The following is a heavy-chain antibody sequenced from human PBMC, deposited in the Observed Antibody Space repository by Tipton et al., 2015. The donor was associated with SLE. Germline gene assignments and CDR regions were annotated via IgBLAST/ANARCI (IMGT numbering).Heavy chain of an antibody. CDR3: AKASQRRGYSSASLPIDY. D-gene: IGHD6-19*01. V-gene: IGHV3-30*02. J-gene: IGHJ4*02. CDR2: IRYDGSNK. Sequence: GSLRLSCAASGFTFSSYGMHWVRQAPGKGLEWVAFIRYDGSNKYYADSVKGRFTISRDNSKNTLYLQMNSLRAEDTAVYYCAKASQRRGYSSASLPIDYWGQGTLVTVSS. CDR1: GFTFSSYG.